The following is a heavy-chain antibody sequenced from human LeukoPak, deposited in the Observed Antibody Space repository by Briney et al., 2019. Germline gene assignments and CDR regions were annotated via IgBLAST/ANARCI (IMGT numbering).Heavy chain of an antibody. Sequence: GGSLRLSCAASGFTFSSYAMHWVRQAPGKGLEYVSAISSNGGSTYYANSVKGRFTISRDNSKNTLYLQMGSLRAEDMAVYYCARRGSGSRLFDYWGQGTLVTVSS. CDR3: ARRGSGSRLFDY. V-gene: IGHV3-64*01. CDR1: GFTFSSYA. J-gene: IGHJ4*02. D-gene: IGHD1-26*01. CDR2: ISSNGGST.